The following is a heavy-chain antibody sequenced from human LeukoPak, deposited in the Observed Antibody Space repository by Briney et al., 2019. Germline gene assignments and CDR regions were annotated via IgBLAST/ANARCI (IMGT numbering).Heavy chain of an antibody. J-gene: IGHJ4*02. D-gene: IGHD6-19*01. CDR3: AKGKYSSGGVPDY. CDR2: ISGGGEST. V-gene: IGHV3-23*01. Sequence: GGSLRLSCVAPEFTFSSHAMNWVRQAPGKGLEWVSSISGGGESTYYADSVKGRFTVSRDNSKNTLYLQINSLRGEDTAVYYCAKGKYSSGGVPDYWGQGTLVTVSS. CDR1: EFTFSSHA.